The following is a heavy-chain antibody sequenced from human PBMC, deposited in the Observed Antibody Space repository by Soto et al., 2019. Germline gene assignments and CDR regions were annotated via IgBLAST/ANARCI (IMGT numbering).Heavy chain of an antibody. D-gene: IGHD3-3*01. V-gene: IGHV1-2*02. CDR3: AREGNDFWSGSPSFDS. CDR1: GYTFTGYY. J-gene: IGHJ4*02. Sequence: ASVKVSCKASGYTFTGYYMHWVRQAPGQGLEWMGWINPNSGGTNYAQKFQGRVTMTRDTSISTAYMELSRLRSDDTAVYYCAREGNDFWSGSPSFDSWGQGTLVTVYS. CDR2: INPNSGGT.